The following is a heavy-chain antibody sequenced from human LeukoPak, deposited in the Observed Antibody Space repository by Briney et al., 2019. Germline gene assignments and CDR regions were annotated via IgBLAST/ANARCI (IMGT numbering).Heavy chain of an antibody. D-gene: IGHD3-22*01. J-gene: IGHJ4*02. CDR3: AKGTGYYDSKAYLSPVEY. Sequence: GGSLRLSCAASGFTFSSYGMHWVRQAPGKGLEWVAFIRYDGSNKDYADYVKGRITISRDNSKNTLYLQMNSLRAEDTAVYYCAKGTGYYDSKAYLSPVEYWGQGTLVTVSS. V-gene: IGHV3-30*02. CDR2: IRYDGSNK. CDR1: GFTFSSYG.